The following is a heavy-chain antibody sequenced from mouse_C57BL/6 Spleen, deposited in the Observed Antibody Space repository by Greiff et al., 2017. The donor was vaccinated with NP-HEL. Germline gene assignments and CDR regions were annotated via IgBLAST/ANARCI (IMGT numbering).Heavy chain of an antibody. D-gene: IGHD2-5*01. CDR3: ARSNSNYGAMDY. CDR2: IHPNSGST. J-gene: IGHJ4*01. CDR1: GYTFTSYW. Sequence: QVQLQQSGAELVKPGASVKLSCKASGYTFTSYWMHWVKQRPGQGLEWIGMIHPNSGSTNYNEKFKSKATLTVDKSSSTAYMQLSSLTSEDSAVYYCARSNSNYGAMDYWGQGTSVTVSS. V-gene: IGHV1-64*01.